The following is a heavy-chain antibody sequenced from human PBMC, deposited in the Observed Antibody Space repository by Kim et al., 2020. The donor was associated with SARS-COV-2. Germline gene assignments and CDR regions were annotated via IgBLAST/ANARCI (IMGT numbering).Heavy chain of an antibody. CDR1: GGSISNYY. V-gene: IGHV4-59*01. D-gene: IGHD4-17*01. J-gene: IGHJ4*03. CDR2: VFYTGNT. Sequence: SETLSLTCTVSGGSISNYYWSWIRQPPGKGLEWIGHVFYTGNTKYNPSLNGRVIILVDTSKNQLSLHLSSVTAADTAVYYCARGRDYPPPPYGPRY. CDR3: ARGRDYPPPPYGPRY.